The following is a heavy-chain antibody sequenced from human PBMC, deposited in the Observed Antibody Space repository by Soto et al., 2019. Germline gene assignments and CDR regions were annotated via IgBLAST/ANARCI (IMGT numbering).Heavy chain of an antibody. Sequence: QVQVVQSGVEVRRPGSSVKVSCKASGDTFKNCVISWVRQAPGQGLEWMGGIIPLFGTTDFAQRFQGRPTITTDESTTTAYMELSRLRSEDTATYCCAAELGFGNLSVVWGQGTTVIVSS. CDR2: IIPLFGTT. J-gene: IGHJ6*02. D-gene: IGHD3-10*01. CDR1: GDTFKNCV. CDR3: AAELGFGNLSVV. V-gene: IGHV1-69*01.